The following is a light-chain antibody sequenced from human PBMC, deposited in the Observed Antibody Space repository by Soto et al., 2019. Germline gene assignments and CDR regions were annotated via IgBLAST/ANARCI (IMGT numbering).Light chain of an antibody. CDR1: SSDVGGYNN. CDR3: SSYTISSTYV. CDR2: DVS. V-gene: IGLV2-14*01. J-gene: IGLJ1*01. Sequence: QSVLTQPASVSGSPGQSITISCTGTSSDVGGYNNVSWYQQHPGKAPKLMIYDVSNRPSGVSNRFSGSKSGNTASLPISGIQAEDEADYYCSSYTISSTYVFGTGTKLTVL.